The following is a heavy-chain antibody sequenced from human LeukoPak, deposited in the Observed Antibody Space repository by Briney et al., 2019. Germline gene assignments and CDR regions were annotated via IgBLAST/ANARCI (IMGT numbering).Heavy chain of an antibody. D-gene: IGHD6-19*01. CDR3: ARDQRFIAVAGKGAYYFDY. J-gene: IGHJ4*02. Sequence: GGSLRLSCAASGFTFSSYWMSWVRQAPGKGLEWVANIKQDGSEKYYVDSVKGRFTISRDNAKNSLYLQMNSLRAEDTAVYYCARDQRFIAVAGKGAYYFDYWGQGTLVTVSS. CDR2: IKQDGSEK. V-gene: IGHV3-7*01. CDR1: GFTFSSYW.